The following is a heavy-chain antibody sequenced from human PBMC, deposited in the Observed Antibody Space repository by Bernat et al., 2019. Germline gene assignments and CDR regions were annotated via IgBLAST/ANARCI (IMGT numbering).Heavy chain of an antibody. J-gene: IGHJ5*02. CDR2: ISYDGSNK. CDR3: ANIYYYGSGSYYNEGSNWFDP. D-gene: IGHD3-10*01. CDR1: GFTFSSYG. Sequence: QVQLVESGGGVVQPGRSLRLSCAASGFTFSSYGMHWVRQAPGKGLEWVAVISYDGSNKYYADSVKGRFTISRDNSKNTLYLQRNSLRAEDTAVYYCANIYYYGSGSYYNEGSNWFDPWGQGTLVTVSS. V-gene: IGHV3-30*18.